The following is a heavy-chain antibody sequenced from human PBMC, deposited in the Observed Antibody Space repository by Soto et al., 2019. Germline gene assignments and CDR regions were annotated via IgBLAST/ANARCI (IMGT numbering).Heavy chain of an antibody. Sequence: SETLSLTCAVYGGSFSGYYWSWIRQPPGKGLEWIGEINHSGSTNYNPSLKSRVTISVDTSKNQFSLKLSSVTAADTAVYYCARGFHYDFWSGYRAFDIWGQGTMVTGSS. CDR1: GGSFSGYY. J-gene: IGHJ3*02. CDR2: INHSGST. CDR3: ARGFHYDFWSGYRAFDI. D-gene: IGHD3-3*01. V-gene: IGHV4-34*01.